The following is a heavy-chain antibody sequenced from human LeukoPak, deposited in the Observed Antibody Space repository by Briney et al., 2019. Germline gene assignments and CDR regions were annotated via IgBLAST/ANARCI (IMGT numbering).Heavy chain of an antibody. D-gene: IGHD1-1*01. CDR3: ARVSGRLERQSDLDY. CDR1: GFTFASYS. CDR2: ISGDSTYI. Sequence: GGSLRLSCAASGFTFASYSMNGVPQAPGKGREGVSSISGDSTYIYNAGSVKGRFPISRDNAQASLYLQMISLRADDTAVYYCARVSGRLERQSDLDYWGQGTLVIVSS. J-gene: IGHJ4*02. V-gene: IGHV3-21*01.